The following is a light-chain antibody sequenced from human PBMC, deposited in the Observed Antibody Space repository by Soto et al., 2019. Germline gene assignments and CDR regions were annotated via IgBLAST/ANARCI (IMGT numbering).Light chain of an antibody. CDR2: GAS. Sequence: DIVLTQSPGTLSLSPGERVTLSCRASRIVTSDYLAWYHQEPGQAPRLLIYGASNRATGIPDRFSGSGSGTDFTLSISRLEPGDFGMYFCHQYGSSPRTFGQGTKVDIK. CDR3: HQYGSSPRT. CDR1: RIVTSDY. V-gene: IGKV3-20*01. J-gene: IGKJ1*01.